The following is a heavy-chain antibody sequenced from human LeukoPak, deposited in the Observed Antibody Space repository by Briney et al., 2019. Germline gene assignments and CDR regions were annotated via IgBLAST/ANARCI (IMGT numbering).Heavy chain of an antibody. J-gene: IGHJ4*02. CDR3: AKDSSGYYLYYFDY. V-gene: IGHV3-20*04. Sequence: GGSLRLSCAASGFTFDDYGMSWVRQAPGKGLEWVSGINWNGGSTGYADSVKGRFTISRDNAKNSLYLQLNSLRAEDTAVYYCAKDSSGYYLYYFDYWGQGTLVTVSS. CDR2: INWNGGST. CDR1: GFTFDDYG. D-gene: IGHD3-22*01.